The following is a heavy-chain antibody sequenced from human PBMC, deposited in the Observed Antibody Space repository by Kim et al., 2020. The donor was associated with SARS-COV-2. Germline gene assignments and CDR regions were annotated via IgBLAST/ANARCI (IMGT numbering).Heavy chain of an antibody. D-gene: IGHD6-13*01. CDR3: AKAAAYDY. J-gene: IGHJ4*02. Sequence: GSNKYEAATEKGRFTISRDNSKNPLYLKMNSLGAENTDVYYCAKAAAYDYWGQGTLVTVSS. V-gene: IGHV3-30*02. CDR2: GSNK.